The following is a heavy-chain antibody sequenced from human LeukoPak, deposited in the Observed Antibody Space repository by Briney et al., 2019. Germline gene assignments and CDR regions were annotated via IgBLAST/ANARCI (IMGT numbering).Heavy chain of an antibody. Sequence: GGSLRLSCAASGFTFSSYSMNWVRQAPGKGLEWVSSISSSSSYIYYADSVKGRFNISRDNAKNSLYLQMNSLRAEDTAVYYCARDGSSWSDWFDPWGQGTLVTVSS. CDR1: GFTFSSYS. J-gene: IGHJ5*02. CDR2: ISSSSSYI. CDR3: ARDGSSWSDWFDP. D-gene: IGHD6-13*01. V-gene: IGHV3-21*01.